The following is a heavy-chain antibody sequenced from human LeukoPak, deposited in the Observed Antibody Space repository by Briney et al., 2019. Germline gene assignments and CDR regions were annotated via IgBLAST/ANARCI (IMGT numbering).Heavy chain of an antibody. CDR1: GGSISSXXXY. J-gene: IGHJ6*03. CDR2: IYYSGST. CDR3: ARQGIFGVDYYYYMDV. Sequence: XXLSXXCXVSGGSISSXXXYWGWIRXXPXXGLEWIGSIYYSGSTYYNPSLKSRVTISVDTSKNQFSLKLSSVTAADTAVYYCARQGIFGVDYYYYMDVWGKGTTVTVSS. V-gene: IGHV4-39*07. D-gene: IGHD3-3*02.